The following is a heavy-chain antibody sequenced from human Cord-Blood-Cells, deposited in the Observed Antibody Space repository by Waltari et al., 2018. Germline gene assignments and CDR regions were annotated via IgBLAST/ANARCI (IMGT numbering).Heavy chain of an antibody. CDR1: GYTFTSYA. V-gene: IGHV7-4-1*02. D-gene: IGHD2-2*01. CDR3: ARDGDIVVVPAARKYGMDV. Sequence: QVQLVQSGSELKKPGASVKVSCTASGYTFTSYAMNWVRQAPGQGIEWMGWINTNTGNPTYAQGFTGRFVFSLDTSVSTAYLQISSLKAEDTAVYYCARDGDIVVVPAARKYGMDVWGQGTTVTVSS. J-gene: IGHJ6*02. CDR2: INTNTGNP.